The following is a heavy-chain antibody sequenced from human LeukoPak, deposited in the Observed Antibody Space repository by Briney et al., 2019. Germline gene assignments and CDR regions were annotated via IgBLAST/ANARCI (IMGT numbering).Heavy chain of an antibody. Sequence: GGSLRLSCGAYGFSFRDYYMDWVRQAPGKGLEWVGRIRNKANKYITDYAASVEGRFTISRDDSKNSLSLQMRSLKTGDTAVYYCARGTARSIDYWGQGTLVTVSS. CDR1: GFSFRDYY. CDR2: IRNKANKYIT. D-gene: IGHD3-10*01. J-gene: IGHJ4*02. CDR3: ARGTARSIDY. V-gene: IGHV3-72*01.